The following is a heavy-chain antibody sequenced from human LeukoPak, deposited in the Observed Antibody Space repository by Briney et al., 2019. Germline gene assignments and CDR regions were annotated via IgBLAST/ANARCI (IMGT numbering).Heavy chain of an antibody. Sequence: GASVKVSCKASGYTFSTYDITWVRQATGQGLEWMGWMNPNSGNTGYAQRFQGRVTMTRNTSISTAYMELNSLTSEDTAVYYCARTFYYDNIPSPNWFDPWGQGTLVTVSS. D-gene: IGHD3-22*01. CDR2: MNPNSGNT. CDR3: ARTFYYDNIPSPNWFDP. J-gene: IGHJ5*02. V-gene: IGHV1-8*01. CDR1: GYTFSTYD.